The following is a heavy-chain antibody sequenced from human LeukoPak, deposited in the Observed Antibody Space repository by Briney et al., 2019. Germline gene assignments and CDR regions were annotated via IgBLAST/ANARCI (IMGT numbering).Heavy chain of an antibody. CDR3: ARDLYVYMDV. Sequence: SETLSLTCTVSGGSINSYYWSWIRQPPGKGLEWIGYIHYSGSTNYNPSLKSRVSISVDTSKNQFSLKLSSVTAADTAVYYCARDLYVYMDVWGKGTTVTVSS. CDR1: GGSINSYY. V-gene: IGHV4-59*01. J-gene: IGHJ6*03. D-gene: IGHD3-16*01. CDR2: IHYSGST.